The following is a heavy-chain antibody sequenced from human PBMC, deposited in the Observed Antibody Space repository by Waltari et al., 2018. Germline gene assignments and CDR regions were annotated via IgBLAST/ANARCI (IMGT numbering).Heavy chain of an antibody. Sequence: EVQLVESGGGLVQPGGSLRLSCAASGFTFSSYWMHWVRQAPGKGLVSVSRINSDGNTIRYSDSVKGRFTTSRDNAKNTLYLQMNSLRVEDTAVYYCVRIGSGYSSSPWGQGTLVIVSS. D-gene: IGHD6-13*01. V-gene: IGHV3-74*01. CDR1: GFTFSSYW. J-gene: IGHJ5*02. CDR3: VRIGSGYSSSP. CDR2: INSDGNTI.